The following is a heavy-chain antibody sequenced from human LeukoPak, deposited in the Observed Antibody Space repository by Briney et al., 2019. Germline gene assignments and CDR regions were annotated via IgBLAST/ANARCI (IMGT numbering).Heavy chain of an antibody. J-gene: IGHJ4*02. D-gene: IGHD4-17*01. Sequence: SETLSLTCTVSGGSISSSSYYWSWIRQPPGKGLEWIGYIYYSGSTNYNPSLKSRVTISVDTSKNQFSLKLSSVTAADTAVYYCARHAHDYGDYGEWSSLDYWGQGTLVTVSS. CDR1: GGSISSSSYY. CDR2: IYYSGST. V-gene: IGHV4-61*05. CDR3: ARHAHDYGDYGEWSSLDY.